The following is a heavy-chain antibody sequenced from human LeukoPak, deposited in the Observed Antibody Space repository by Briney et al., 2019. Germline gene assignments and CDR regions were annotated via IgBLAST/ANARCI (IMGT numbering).Heavy chain of an antibody. CDR3: AANTAMSYWYFDL. CDR1: GYTHTQLS. V-gene: IGHV1-24*01. D-gene: IGHD5-18*01. Sequence: ASVTVSFKVSGYTHTQLSMHWLRQAPGDAREGIGGSDPEDGETIYPKKFQGRVTLTEDTSADTAYIELSSLKSEDTAVYYCAANTAMSYWYFDLWGRGTLVTVSS. CDR2: SDPEDGET. J-gene: IGHJ2*01.